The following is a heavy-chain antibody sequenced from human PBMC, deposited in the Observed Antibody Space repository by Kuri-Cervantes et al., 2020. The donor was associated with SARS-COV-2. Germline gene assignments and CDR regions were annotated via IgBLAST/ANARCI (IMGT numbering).Heavy chain of an antibody. V-gene: IGHV4-39*01. D-gene: IGHD3-22*01. CDR1: GGSISSSSYY. CDR2: IYYSGST. Sequence: SETLSLTCTVSGGSISSSSYYWGWIRQPPGKGLEWIGSIYYSGSTYYNPSLKSRVTISVDTSKNQFSLKLSSVAAADTAVYYCASSDSSAGGAFDIWGQGTMVTVSS. J-gene: IGHJ3*02. CDR3: ASSDSSAGGAFDI.